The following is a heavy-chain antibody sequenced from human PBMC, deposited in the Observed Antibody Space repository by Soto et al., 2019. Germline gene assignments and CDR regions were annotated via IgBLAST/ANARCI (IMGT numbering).Heavy chain of an antibody. CDR3: AKGHVGSARWFDP. D-gene: IGHD6-19*01. V-gene: IGHV3-23*01. CDR1: LFTLTSYA. Sequence: PWGALGLSRAASLFTLTSYAMSWVRHAPGKGLEWVSAISGSGGSTYYAESVKGRFTISRDNSKNTLYLQMSSLRAEDTAVYYWAKGHVGSARWFDPWGQGTLVTVSS. CDR2: ISGSGGST. J-gene: IGHJ5*02.